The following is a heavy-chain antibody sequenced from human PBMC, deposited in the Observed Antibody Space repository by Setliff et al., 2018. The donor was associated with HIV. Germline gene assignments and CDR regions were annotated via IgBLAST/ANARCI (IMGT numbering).Heavy chain of an antibody. CDR1: GFSFSNFA. V-gene: IGHV3-23*01. D-gene: IGHD4-17*01. J-gene: IGHJ4*02. Sequence: GGSLRLSCAASGFSFSNFAMNWVRQAPGKGLEWVAGISGAGATTYYADSVKGRFTISRDNSKDTLYLQMNSLRAEDTAVYYCAKDGYSDYLNSYFDYWGQGTLVTVSS. CDR3: AKDGYSDYLNSYFDY. CDR2: ISGAGATT.